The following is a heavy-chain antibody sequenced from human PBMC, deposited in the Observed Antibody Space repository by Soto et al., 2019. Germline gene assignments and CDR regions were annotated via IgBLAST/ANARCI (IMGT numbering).Heavy chain of an antibody. Sequence: LRLSCAASGFTFSTYWMHWVRQAPGKGLVWVSRIKSDGSSTTYADSVKGRFTISRDNAKNTLYLQMNSLRVEDTAVYYCARSDWFDPWGQGTLVTVSS. CDR1: GFTFSTYW. CDR3: ARSDWFDP. V-gene: IGHV3-74*01. J-gene: IGHJ5*02. CDR2: IKSDGSST.